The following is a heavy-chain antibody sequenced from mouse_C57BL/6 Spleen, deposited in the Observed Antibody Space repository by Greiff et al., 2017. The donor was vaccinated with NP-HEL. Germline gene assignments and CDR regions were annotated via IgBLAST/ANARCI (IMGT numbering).Heavy chain of an antibody. CDR3: ARGEGGTDY. D-gene: IGHD3-3*01. J-gene: IGHJ2*01. V-gene: IGHV5-4*01. CDR2: ISDGGSYT. CDR1: GFTFSSYA. Sequence: DVQLQESGGGLVKPGGSLKLSCAASGFTFSSYAMSWVRQTPEKRLEWVATISDGGSYTYYPDNVKGRFTISRDNAKNNLYLQMSHLKSEDTAMYYCARGEGGTDYWGQGTTLTVSS.